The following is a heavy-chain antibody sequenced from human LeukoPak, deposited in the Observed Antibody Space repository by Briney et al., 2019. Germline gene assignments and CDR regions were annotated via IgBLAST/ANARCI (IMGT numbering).Heavy chain of an antibody. Sequence: SVKVSCKASGGTFSSYAISWVRQAPGQGLEWMGGIIPIFGTANYAQKFQGRVTITADKSTSAAYMELSSLRSEDTAVYYCARDLVYSSSSGDYWGQGTLVTVSS. CDR2: IIPIFGTA. D-gene: IGHD6-6*01. J-gene: IGHJ4*02. V-gene: IGHV1-69*06. CDR1: GGTFSSYA. CDR3: ARDLVYSSSSGDY.